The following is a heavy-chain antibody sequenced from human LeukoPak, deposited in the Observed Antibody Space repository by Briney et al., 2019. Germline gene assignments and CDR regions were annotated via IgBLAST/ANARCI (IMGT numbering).Heavy chain of an antibody. CDR3: ARADRLDYYYMDV. J-gene: IGHJ6*03. CDR2: MNPNSGNT. V-gene: IGHV1-8*02. Sequence: ASVKVSCKASGYTFTGYYMHWVRQAPGQGLEWMGWMNPNSGNTGYAQKFKGRVTMTRNTSISTAYMELSSLRSEDTAVYYCARADRLDYYYMDVWGKGTTVTVSS. CDR1: GYTFTGYY.